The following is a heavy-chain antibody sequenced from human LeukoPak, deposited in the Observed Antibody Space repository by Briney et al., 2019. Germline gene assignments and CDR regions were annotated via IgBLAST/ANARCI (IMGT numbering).Heavy chain of an antibody. Sequence: PGGSLRLSCAASGFTFSSYWMSWVRQAPGKGLEWVANIKQDGSEKYYVDSVKGRFTISRDNAKNSLYLQMNSLRAEDTAAYYCARDLNADYDFWSGYPGTDYFDYWGQGTLVTVSS. V-gene: IGHV3-7*01. D-gene: IGHD3-3*01. CDR1: GFTFSSYW. CDR3: ARDLNADYDFWSGYPGTDYFDY. J-gene: IGHJ4*02. CDR2: IKQDGSEK.